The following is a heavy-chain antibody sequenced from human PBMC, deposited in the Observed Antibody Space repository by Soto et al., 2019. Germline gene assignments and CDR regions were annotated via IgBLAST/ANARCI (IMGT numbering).Heavy chain of an antibody. CDR3: AALRGIAAAGKECYYYYGMDV. V-gene: IGHV1-58*01. CDR1: GFTFTSSS. J-gene: IGHJ6*02. Sequence: ASVKVSCKASGFTFTSSSVQWVRQARGQRLEWIGWIVVGSGNTNYAQKFQERVTMTRDMSTSTAYMELSSLTSEDTAVYYCAALRGIAAAGKECYYYYGMDVWGQGTTVTVSS. CDR2: IVVGSGNT. D-gene: IGHD6-13*01.